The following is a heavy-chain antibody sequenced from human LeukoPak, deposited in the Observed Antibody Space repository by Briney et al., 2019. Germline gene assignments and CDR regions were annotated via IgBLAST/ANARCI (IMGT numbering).Heavy chain of an antibody. CDR2: IYYSGST. V-gene: IGHV4-59*08. D-gene: IGHD5-18*01. CDR3: ARVDTAMATPFDY. CDR1: GGSISSYY. Sequence: PSETLSLTCTVSGGSISSYYWGWIRQPPGKGLEWIGYIYYSGSTYYNSSLKSRVTISVDASKNQFSLKLSSVTAADTAVYYCARVDTAMATPFDYWGQGTLVTVSS. J-gene: IGHJ4*02.